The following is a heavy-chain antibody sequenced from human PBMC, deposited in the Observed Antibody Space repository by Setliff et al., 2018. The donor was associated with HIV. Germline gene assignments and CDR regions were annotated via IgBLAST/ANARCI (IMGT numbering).Heavy chain of an antibody. D-gene: IGHD1-1*01. CDR2: IRSTAYSGAT. CDR3: ARGKSGFETTGIDYGMDL. V-gene: IGHV3-49*02. J-gene: IGHJ6*02. Sequence: SWVRQPPGKGLEWLGFIRSTAYSGATQYAASVKDRFTISRDNSKSIAYLQMNTLRSDDTAVYYCARGKSGFETTGIDYGMDLWGQGTTVTVSS.